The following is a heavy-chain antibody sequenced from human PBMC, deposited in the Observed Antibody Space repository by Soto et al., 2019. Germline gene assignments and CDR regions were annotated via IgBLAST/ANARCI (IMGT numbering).Heavy chain of an antibody. CDR3: AREVVVVTAIRLNWFDP. CDR1: GGSISSYY. Sequence: PSETLSLTCTFSGGSISSYYWSWIRQPPGKGLEWIGYIYYSGSTNYNPSLKSRVTIPVDTSKNQFSLKLSSVTAADTAVYYCAREVVVVTAIRLNWFDPWGQGTLVTVSS. CDR2: IYYSGST. J-gene: IGHJ5*02. D-gene: IGHD2-21*02. V-gene: IGHV4-59*01.